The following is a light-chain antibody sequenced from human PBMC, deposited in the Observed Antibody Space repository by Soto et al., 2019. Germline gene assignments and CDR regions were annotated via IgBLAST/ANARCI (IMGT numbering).Light chain of an antibody. Sequence: EIVLTQSPGTLSLSPGERATLSCRASQSVSNSYLAWYQQKPGQAPRLLIYGASSRATGIPDRFSGSGSGTDFTLTISSLEPEDFAVYYCQQLTDWPPQWTFGQGTKVDIK. J-gene: IGKJ1*01. CDR3: QQLTDWPPQWT. V-gene: IGKV3D-20*02. CDR2: GAS. CDR1: QSVSNSY.